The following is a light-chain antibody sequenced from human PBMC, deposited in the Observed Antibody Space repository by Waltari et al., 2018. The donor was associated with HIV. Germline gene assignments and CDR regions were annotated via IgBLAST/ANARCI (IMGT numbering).Light chain of an antibody. V-gene: IGKV3-15*01. CDR3: QQYSNWPPLT. CDR1: QTIRTN. Sequence: IVMTQSPATLSVSPGERATLYCRASQTIRTNLAWFQQQPGQAPRLLIFGASTRATDIPTRFSGSGSGTEFTLTISSLQSEDFAVYFCQQYSNWPPLTFGGGTKVEIK. J-gene: IGKJ4*01. CDR2: GAS.